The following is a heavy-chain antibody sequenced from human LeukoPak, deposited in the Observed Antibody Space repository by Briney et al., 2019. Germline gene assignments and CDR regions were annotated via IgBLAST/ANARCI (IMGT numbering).Heavy chain of an antibody. CDR3: ARGITMVRGVIITLFGY. J-gene: IGHJ4*02. Sequence: ASVKVSCKASGYTFTSYAMHWVRQAPGQRLEWMGWINAGNGNTKYSQKFQGRVTITRDTSASTAYMELSSLRSEDTAVYYCARGITMVRGVIITLFGYWGQGTLVTVSS. CDR2: INAGNGNT. V-gene: IGHV1-3*01. D-gene: IGHD3-10*01. CDR1: GYTFTSYA.